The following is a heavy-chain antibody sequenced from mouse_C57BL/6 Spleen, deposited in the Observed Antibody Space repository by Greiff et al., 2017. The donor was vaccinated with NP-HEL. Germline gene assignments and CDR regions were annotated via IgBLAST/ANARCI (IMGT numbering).Heavy chain of an antibody. CDR3: ARSYYYGSSYDWYFDV. Sequence: EVQLVESGGGLVKPGGSLKLSCAASGFTFSSYAMSWVRQTPEKRLEWVATISDGGSYTYYPDNVKGRFTISRDNAKNNLYLQMSHLKSEDTAMYYCARSYYYGSSYDWYFDVWGTGTTVTASS. D-gene: IGHD1-1*01. V-gene: IGHV5-4*01. CDR2: ISDGGSYT. J-gene: IGHJ1*03. CDR1: GFTFSSYA.